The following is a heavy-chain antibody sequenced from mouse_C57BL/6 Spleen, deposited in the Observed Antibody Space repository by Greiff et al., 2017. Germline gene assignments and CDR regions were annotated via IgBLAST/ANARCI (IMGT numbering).Heavy chain of an antibody. CDR1: GYTFTDYE. CDR3: TRGILLGYFDY. J-gene: IGHJ2*01. V-gene: IGHV1-15*01. Sequence: QVQLKQSGAELVRPGASVTLSCKASGYTFTDYEMHWVKQTPVHGLEWIGAIDPETGGTAYNQKFKGKDILTADKSSSTAYMELRSLTSEDSAVYYCTRGILLGYFDYWGQGTTLTVSS. D-gene: IGHD1-1*01. CDR2: IDPETGGT.